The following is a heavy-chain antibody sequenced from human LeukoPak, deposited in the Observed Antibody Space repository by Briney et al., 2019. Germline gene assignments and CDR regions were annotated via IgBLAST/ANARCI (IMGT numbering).Heavy chain of an antibody. CDR1: GFTFSSYS. CDR3: ARVTAMVTVDY. D-gene: IGHD5-18*01. J-gene: IGHJ4*02. V-gene: IGHV3-21*05. CDR2: ISSSSSYT. Sequence: GGSLRLSCAASGFTFSSYSMNWVRQAPGKGLEWVSYISSSSSYTNYADSVKGRFTISRDNAKNSLYLQMNSLRAEDTAVYYCARVTAMVTVDYWGQGTLVTVSS.